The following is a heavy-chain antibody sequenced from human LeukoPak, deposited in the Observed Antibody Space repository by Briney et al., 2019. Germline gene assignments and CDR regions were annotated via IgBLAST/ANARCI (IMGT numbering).Heavy chain of an antibody. D-gene: IGHD3-3*01. V-gene: IGHV2-5*01. J-gene: IGHJ6*03. CDR3: AHSNVWGYDFWSGYSSAYYYYMDV. CDR1: GFSLSTSGVG. CDR2: IYWNDDK. Sequence: SGPTLVNPTQTLTLTCTFSGFSLSTSGVGVGWIRQPPGKALEWLALIYWNDDKRYSPSLKSRLTITKDTSKNQVVLTMTNMDPVDTATYYCAHSNVWGYDFWSGYSSAYYYYMDVGGKGTTVTVSS.